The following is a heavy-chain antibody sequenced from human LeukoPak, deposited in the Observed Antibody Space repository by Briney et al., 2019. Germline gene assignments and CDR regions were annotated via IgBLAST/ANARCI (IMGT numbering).Heavy chain of an antibody. CDR1: GFTFSSYP. CDR2: ISYDESNK. Sequence: GGSLRLSCAPSGFTFSSYPMHWVRRAPGKGLEWVAVISYDESNKYYADSVKGRFTISRDNSKNTLYLQMNSLRAEDTAVYYGARDLGYASETNYGMDVWGQGTTVTVFS. D-gene: IGHD3-10*01. V-gene: IGHV3-30-3*01. J-gene: IGHJ6*02. CDR3: ARDLGYASETNYGMDV.